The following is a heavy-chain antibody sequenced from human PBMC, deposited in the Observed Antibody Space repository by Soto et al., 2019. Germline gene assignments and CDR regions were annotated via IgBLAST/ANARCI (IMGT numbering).Heavy chain of an antibody. J-gene: IGHJ4*02. Sequence: EVQLVESGGGLVQPGGSLRLSGAASGFTFSSYEMNWVRQAPGKGLEWVSHISSSGSTIYYADSVKGRFTISRDNAKNSLYLQMNSLRAEDTAVYYCARDYQGSDYWGQGTLVTVSS. CDR3: ARDYQGSDY. CDR1: GFTFSSYE. CDR2: ISSSGSTI. V-gene: IGHV3-48*03.